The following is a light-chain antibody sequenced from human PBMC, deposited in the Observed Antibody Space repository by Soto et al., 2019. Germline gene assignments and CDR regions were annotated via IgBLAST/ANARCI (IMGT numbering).Light chain of an antibody. V-gene: IGLV1-40*01. Sequence: QSVLTQPPSVSGAPGQRVTISCTGSSSNIGAGYDVHWYQQLPGTAPKLLIYGNNNRPSGVPDRFSGSKSGASASLAITGLQAEDEADYYCLLYYGAAVVFGGGTKVTVL. J-gene: IGLJ2*01. CDR3: LLYYGAAVV. CDR2: GNN. CDR1: SSNIGAGYD.